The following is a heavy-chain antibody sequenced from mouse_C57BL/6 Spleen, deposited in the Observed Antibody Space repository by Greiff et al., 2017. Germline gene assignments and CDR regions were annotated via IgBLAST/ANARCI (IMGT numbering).Heavy chain of an antibody. Sequence: QVQLKQSVAELVKPGASVKMSCKASGYTFTSYWITWVKQRPGQGLEWIGDIYPGSGSTNYNEKFKSKATLTVDTSSSTAYMQLSSLTSENSAVYYCATHSNYYYWGQGTTLTVSS. D-gene: IGHD2-5*01. CDR1: GYTFTSYW. CDR3: ATHSNYYY. CDR2: IYPGSGST. V-gene: IGHV1-55*01. J-gene: IGHJ2*01.